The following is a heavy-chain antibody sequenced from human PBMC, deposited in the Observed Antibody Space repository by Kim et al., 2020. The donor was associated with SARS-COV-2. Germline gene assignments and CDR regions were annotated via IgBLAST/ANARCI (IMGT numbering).Heavy chain of an antibody. D-gene: IGHD6-19*01. Sequence: GGSLRLSCAASGFTFSSYAMSWVRQAPGKGLEWVSAISGSGGSTYYADSVKGRFTISRDNSKNTLYLQMNSLRAEDTAVYYCAKRGYSSGWDYWYFDFWGRGTLVTVSS. V-gene: IGHV3-23*01. CDR3: AKRGYSSGWDYWYFDF. J-gene: IGHJ2*01. CDR2: ISGSGGST. CDR1: GFTFSSYA.